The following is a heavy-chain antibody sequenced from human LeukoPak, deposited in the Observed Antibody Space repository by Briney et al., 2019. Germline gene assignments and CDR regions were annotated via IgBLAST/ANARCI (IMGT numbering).Heavy chain of an antibody. CDR2: IYYSGST. J-gene: IGHJ4*02. D-gene: IGHD3-16*02. CDR1: GGSISSGGYS. Sequence: PSETLSLTCAVSGGSISSGGYSWSWIRQPPGKGLEWIGYIYYSGSTYYNPSLKSRVTISVDTSKNQFSLKLSSVTAADTAVYYCASRSWDYVWGSYRSGDYWGQGTLVTVSS. V-gene: IGHV4-30-4*07. CDR3: ASRSWDYVWGSYRSGDY.